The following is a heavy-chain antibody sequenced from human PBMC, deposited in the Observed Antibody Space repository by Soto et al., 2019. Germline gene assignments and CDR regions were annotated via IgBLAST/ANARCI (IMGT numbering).Heavy chain of an antibody. CDR2: INPNSGGT. V-gene: IGHV1-2*04. CDR3: ARDVGGIVGATGFDP. CDR1: GYTFTGYY. Sequence: QVQLVQSGAEVKKPGASVKVSCKASGYTFTGYYVHWVRQAPGQGLEWMGWINPNSGGTNYAQKFQGWVTMTRDTSISTAYMELSRLRSDDTAVYYCARDVGGIVGATGFDPWGQGTLVTVSS. J-gene: IGHJ5*02. D-gene: IGHD1-26*01.